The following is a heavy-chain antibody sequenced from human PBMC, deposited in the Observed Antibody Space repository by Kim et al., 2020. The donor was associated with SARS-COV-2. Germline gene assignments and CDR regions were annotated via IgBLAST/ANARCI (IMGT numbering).Heavy chain of an antibody. Sequence: SETLSLTCTVSGGSISSSSYYWGWIRQPPGKGLEWIGSIYYSGSTYYNPSLKSRFTISVDTSKNQFSLKLSSVTAADTAVYYCARTYEGSGSYYTYYFDYWGQGTLVTVSS. V-gene: IGHV4-39*01. D-gene: IGHD3-10*01. CDR3: ARTYEGSGSYYTYYFDY. J-gene: IGHJ4*02. CDR2: IYYSGST. CDR1: GGSISSSSYY.